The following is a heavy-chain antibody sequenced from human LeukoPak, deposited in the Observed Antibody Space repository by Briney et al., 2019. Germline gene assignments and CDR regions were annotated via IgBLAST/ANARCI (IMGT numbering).Heavy chain of an antibody. V-gene: IGHV4-34*01. J-gene: IGHJ5*02. CDR2: INHSGST. CDR1: GGSFSGYY. D-gene: IGHD3-22*01. Sequence: SETLSLTCGVYGGSFSGYYWSWIRQPPGKGLEWIGEINHSGSTNYNPSLKSRVTISVDTSKNQFSLKLSSVTAADTAVYYCARDSSATDWFDPWGQGTLVTVSS. CDR3: ARDSSATDWFDP.